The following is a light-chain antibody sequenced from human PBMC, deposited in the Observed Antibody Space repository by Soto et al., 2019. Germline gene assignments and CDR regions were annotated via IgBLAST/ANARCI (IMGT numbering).Light chain of an antibody. CDR1: QTISNY. CDR2: AAS. J-gene: IGKJ5*01. V-gene: IGKV1-39*01. Sequence: DIQMTQSPSSLSTSVGDRVTITFRASQTISNYLNWYQKKPGTAPKLLIYAASSLQRGVPSRFSGSGSGTDFTLTIGSLQPEDFATYYCQQSYSPPPITFGQGTRLEIK. CDR3: QQSYSPPPIT.